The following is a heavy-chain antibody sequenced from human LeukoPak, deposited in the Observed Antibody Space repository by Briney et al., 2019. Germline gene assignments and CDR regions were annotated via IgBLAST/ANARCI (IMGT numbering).Heavy chain of an antibody. Sequence: GGSLRLSCAASGFTSNTYAMSWVRQAPGKGLEWVANIKQDGSEKYYVDSVKGRFTISRDNAKNSLYLQMNSLRAEDTAVYYCARDGRGEWGQGTLVTVSS. D-gene: IGHD3-16*01. J-gene: IGHJ4*02. CDR1: GFTSNTYA. V-gene: IGHV3-7*01. CDR2: IKQDGSEK. CDR3: ARDGRGE.